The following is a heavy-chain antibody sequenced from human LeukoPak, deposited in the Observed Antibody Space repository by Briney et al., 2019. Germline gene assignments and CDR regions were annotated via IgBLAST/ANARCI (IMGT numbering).Heavy chain of an antibody. Sequence: SVKVSCKASGGAFSSYAISWVRQAPGQGLEWMGGIIPIFGTANYAQKFQGRVTITADESTSTAYMELSSLRSEDTAVYYCARERAAGQWLVGDFDYWGQGTLVTVSS. D-gene: IGHD6-19*01. CDR2: IIPIFGTA. J-gene: IGHJ4*02. V-gene: IGHV1-69*13. CDR3: ARERAAGQWLVGDFDY. CDR1: GGAFSSYA.